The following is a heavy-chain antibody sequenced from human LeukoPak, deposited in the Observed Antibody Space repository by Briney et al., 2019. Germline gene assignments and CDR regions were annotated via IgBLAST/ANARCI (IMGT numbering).Heavy chain of an antibody. D-gene: IGHD3-22*01. CDR2: ISNSGGNT. CDR3: AKSGPSSSGSYYTFDF. CDR1: GFTFSSYG. V-gene: IGHV3-23*01. Sequence: GGPLRLSCAASGFTFSSYGMSWVHQAPGKGLEWVSAISNSGGNTNYADSVKGRFTISRDNSKNTVYLQMNSLRAEDTAVYHCAKSGPSSSGSYYTFDFWGQGTLVTVSS. J-gene: IGHJ4*02.